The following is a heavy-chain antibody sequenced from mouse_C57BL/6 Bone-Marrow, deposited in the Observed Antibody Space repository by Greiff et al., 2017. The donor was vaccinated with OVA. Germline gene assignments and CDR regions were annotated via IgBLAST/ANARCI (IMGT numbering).Heavy chain of an antibody. Sequence: VQLQESGPGLAKPSQTLSLTCSVTGYSITSDYWNWIRKFPGNKLEYMGYISYSGSTYYNPSLKSRISITRDTSKNQYYLQLNSVTTEDTATYYCARFITTVVATDWYFDVWGTGTTVTVSS. D-gene: IGHD1-1*01. V-gene: IGHV3-8*01. CDR1: GYSITSDY. CDR2: ISYSGST. J-gene: IGHJ1*03. CDR3: ARFITTVVATDWYFDV.